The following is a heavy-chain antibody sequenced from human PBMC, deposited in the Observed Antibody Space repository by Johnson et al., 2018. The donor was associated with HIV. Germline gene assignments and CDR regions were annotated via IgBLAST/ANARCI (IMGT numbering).Heavy chain of an antibody. V-gene: IGHV3-23*01. Sequence: VQLMESGGGVVQPGGSLRLSCTASGFTFSNYAMSWVRQAPGKGLEWVSSISGSGGSTYYADSVKGRFTISRDNSKNTLYLQMNSRRAEDTALYYCASLRNWGMCRALDIWGQGTMVIVSS. CDR3: ASLRNWGMCRALDI. D-gene: IGHD7-27*01. CDR1: GFTFSNYA. CDR2: ISGSGGST. J-gene: IGHJ3*02.